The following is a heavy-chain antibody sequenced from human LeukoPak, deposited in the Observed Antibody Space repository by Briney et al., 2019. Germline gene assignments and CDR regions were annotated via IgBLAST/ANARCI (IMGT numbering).Heavy chain of an antibody. CDR2: IYTSGST. CDR1: GGSISSGSYY. V-gene: IGHV4-61*02. J-gene: IGHJ4*02. D-gene: IGHD1-7*01. CDR3: AREAIRITGTTDVRYYFDY. Sequence: PSETLSLTCTVSGGSISSGSYYWSWIRQPAGKGLEWIGRIYTSGSTNYNPSLKSRVTISVDTSKNQFSLKLSSVTAADTAVYYCAREAIRITGTTDVRYYFDYWGQGTLVTVSS.